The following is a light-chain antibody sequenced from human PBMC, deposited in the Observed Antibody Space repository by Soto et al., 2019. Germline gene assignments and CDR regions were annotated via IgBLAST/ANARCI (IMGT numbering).Light chain of an antibody. CDR2: DAS. CDR3: QQRRT. V-gene: IGKV3-11*01. J-gene: IGKJ5*01. Sequence: EIVLTQSPATLSLSPGERATLSCRASQTVSSYLAWYQQKPGQAPRLLVYDASDRATGIPARFSGSGSGTDFTLTISSLEPEDFAVYSCQQRRTFGQATRLEIK. CDR1: QTVSSY.